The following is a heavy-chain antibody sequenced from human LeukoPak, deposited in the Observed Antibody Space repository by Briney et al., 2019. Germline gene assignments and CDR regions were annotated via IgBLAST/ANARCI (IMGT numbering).Heavy chain of an antibody. Sequence: SETLSLTCAVYGGSFSGYYWSWIRQPPGKGLEGIGEINHSGSTNYNPSLKSRVTISVDTSKNQFSLKLSSVTAADTAVYYCARDEQGYSYGPFDYWGQGTLVTVSS. D-gene: IGHD5-18*01. CDR2: INHSGST. CDR1: GGSFSGYY. J-gene: IGHJ4*02. CDR3: ARDEQGYSYGPFDY. V-gene: IGHV4-34*01.